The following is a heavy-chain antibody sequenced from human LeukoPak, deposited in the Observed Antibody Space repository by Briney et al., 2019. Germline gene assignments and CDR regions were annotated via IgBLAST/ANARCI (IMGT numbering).Heavy chain of an antibody. CDR2: IWSDGSNK. V-gene: IGHV3-33*06. CDR1: GLTFSHYG. J-gene: IGHJ4*02. Sequence: PERSLRLSCSASGLTFSHYGFYCVRQAPGKGLEWVAVIWSDGSNKYYGDSVKGRFIIYRDDSQNTMSLQMNSLRSEDTGVYYCAKDAQREFDYSNSHEYWGTGSLVIVSS. D-gene: IGHD4-11*01. CDR3: AKDAQREFDYSNSHEY.